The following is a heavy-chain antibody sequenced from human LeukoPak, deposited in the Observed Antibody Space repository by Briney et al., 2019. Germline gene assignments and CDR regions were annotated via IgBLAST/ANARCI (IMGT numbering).Heavy chain of an antibody. V-gene: IGHV4-39*07. CDR3: ARDVAHSLYPYFDY. CDR2: IYYSGST. D-gene: IGHD5-12*01. CDR1: GGSISSSSYY. J-gene: IGHJ4*02. Sequence: PSETLSLTCTVSGGSISSSSYYWGWIRQPPGKGLEWIGSIYYSGSTYYNPSLKSRVTISVDTSKNQFSLKLSSVTAADTAVYYCARDVAHSLYPYFDYWGQGTLVTVSS.